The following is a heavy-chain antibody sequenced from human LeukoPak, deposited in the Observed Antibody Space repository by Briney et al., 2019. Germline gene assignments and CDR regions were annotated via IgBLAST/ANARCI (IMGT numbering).Heavy chain of an antibody. CDR2: VYYSGSS. CDR3: ARLTYYGSGSYLNWFDP. Sequence: SETLSLTCTVSGGSISSDYWSWIRQSPGMGLEWIGSVYYSGSSDYNPSLKSRVTMSVDTSKNQFSLKLGSVTAADTAVYYCARLTYYGSGSYLNWFDPWGQGNVVTVSS. V-gene: IGHV4-59*08. CDR1: GGSISSDY. D-gene: IGHD3-10*01. J-gene: IGHJ5*02.